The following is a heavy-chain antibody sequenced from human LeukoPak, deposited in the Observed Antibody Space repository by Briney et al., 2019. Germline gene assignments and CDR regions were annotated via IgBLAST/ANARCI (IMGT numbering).Heavy chain of an antibody. CDR2: ITGGGTTT. Sequence: WGSLRLSCEASGLTFSSYCLSWVRQAPGKGLQWVSAITGGGTTTYYASSVKGRFTISRDNSKNMLNLQMRSLRAENTAVYYCAKMQGYFDYWGQGTLVPVSS. CDR1: GLTFSSYC. J-gene: IGHJ4*02. V-gene: IGHV3-23*01. CDR3: AKMQGYFDY.